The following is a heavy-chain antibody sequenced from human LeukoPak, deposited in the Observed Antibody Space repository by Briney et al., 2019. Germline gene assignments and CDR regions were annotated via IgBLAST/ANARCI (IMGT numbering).Heavy chain of an antibody. Sequence: ASVKVSCKASGYTFTGYYMHWVRQAPGQGLEWMGWINPNSGGTNYAQRFQGRVTMTRDTSISTAYMELSRLRSDDTAVYYCARDIGPMVRGVIKDYWGQGTLVTVSS. J-gene: IGHJ4*02. D-gene: IGHD3-10*01. CDR2: INPNSGGT. CDR3: ARDIGPMVRGVIKDY. CDR1: GYTFTGYY. V-gene: IGHV1-2*02.